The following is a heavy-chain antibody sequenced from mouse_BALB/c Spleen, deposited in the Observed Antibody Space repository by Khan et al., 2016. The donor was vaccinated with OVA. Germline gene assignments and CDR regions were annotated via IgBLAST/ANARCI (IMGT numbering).Heavy chain of an antibody. V-gene: IGHV3-1*02. Sequence: EEQLQESGPGLVKPSQSLSIICTVTGFSLTCGYGWYWIRQFPENKLECLGHTTYTGSTNYNPPLKSRIPITRDTSMNHIFLQLNSVSTEDTASYDCARTARRKNWGQGTTLTVSS. CDR1: GFSLTCGYG. CDR2: TTYTGST. J-gene: IGHJ2*01. CDR3: ARTARRKN. D-gene: IGHD1-2*01.